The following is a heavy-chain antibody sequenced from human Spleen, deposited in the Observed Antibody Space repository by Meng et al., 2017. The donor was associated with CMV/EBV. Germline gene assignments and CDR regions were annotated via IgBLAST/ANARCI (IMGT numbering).Heavy chain of an antibody. Sequence: SCSTSRLTCSSYAMNWVRQAPVKGLEWVSAISSSGGNKYYADSVKGRFTISRDNSKNTLYLQMNSLRAEDTAVYYCAKARTDGYYFDYWGQGTLVTVSS. J-gene: IGHJ4*02. CDR2: ISSSGGNK. CDR1: RLTCSSYA. V-gene: IGHV3-23*01. CDR3: AKARTDGYYFDY. D-gene: IGHD5-24*01.